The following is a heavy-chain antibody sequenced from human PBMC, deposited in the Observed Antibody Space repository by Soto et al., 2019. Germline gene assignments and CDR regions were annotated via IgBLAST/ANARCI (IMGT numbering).Heavy chain of an antibody. J-gene: IGHJ5*02. CDR2: IYYSGST. CDR1: GGSISSSSYY. D-gene: IGHD6-13*01. Sequence: QLQLQESGPGLVKPSETLSLTCTVSGGSISSSSYYWGWLRQPPGKGLEWMGSIYYSGSTYYNRSLKSRVTISVDTSQNQFTLKRSSVAAADTAVYYCARHRYSSSWYVLDWFDPWGQGTLVTVSS. CDR3: ARHRYSSSWYVLDWFDP. V-gene: IGHV4-39*01.